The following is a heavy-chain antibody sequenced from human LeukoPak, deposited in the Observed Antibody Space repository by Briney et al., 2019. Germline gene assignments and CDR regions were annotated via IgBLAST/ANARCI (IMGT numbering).Heavy chain of an antibody. Sequence: ASVRVSCKASGYTFTSYGISWVRQAPGQGLEWMGWISAYNGNTNYAQKLQGRVTMTTDTSTSTAYMELRSLRSDDTAVYYCARDLRARIAVASTNDYWGQGTLVTVSS. CDR1: GYTFTSYG. D-gene: IGHD6-19*01. CDR2: ISAYNGNT. CDR3: ARDLRARIAVASTNDY. J-gene: IGHJ4*02. V-gene: IGHV1-18*01.